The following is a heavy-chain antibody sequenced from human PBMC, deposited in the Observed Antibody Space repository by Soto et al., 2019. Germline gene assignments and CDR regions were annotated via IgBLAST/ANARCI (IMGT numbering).Heavy chain of an antibody. CDR1: GGSITSGGSF. J-gene: IGHJ5*02. Sequence: LSLTCTVSGGSITSGGSFWSWIRQHPGKGPEWIAFIGYSGATSYNPSLASRVTISAETYKSQFSLNLRYVTAADTAVYYCARGGASSKCFPPWGQGTLVTVSS. CDR2: IGYSGAT. CDR3: ARGGASSKCFPP. V-gene: IGHV4-31*03. D-gene: IGHD2-15*01.